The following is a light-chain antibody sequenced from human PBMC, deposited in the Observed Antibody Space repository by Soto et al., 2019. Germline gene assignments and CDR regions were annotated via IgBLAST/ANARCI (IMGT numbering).Light chain of an antibody. CDR2: GAS. J-gene: IGKJ3*01. Sequence: DIQMTQSPSSVSASVGDRVTITCRASQHIHTWLAWYQQKPGTAPKLLIYGASSLQSGVPSRFSGSGSGTDFTLTISSLQPEDFATYYCQRANTFPFTFCPGTKVDIK. CDR3: QRANTFPFT. CDR1: QHIHTW. V-gene: IGKV1-12*01.